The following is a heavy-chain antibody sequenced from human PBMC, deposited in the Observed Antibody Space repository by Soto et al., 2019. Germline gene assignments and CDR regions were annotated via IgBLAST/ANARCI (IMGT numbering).Heavy chain of an antibody. Sequence: EVQLVESGVVVVQPGGSLRLSCAASGFTFDDYTMHWVRQAPGKSLEWVSLISWDGGKTYYADSVKGRFTISRDNSKNSLHLQMNSLTTEDSASYYCAKDRAAVTGAYYYYAMDVWGQGTTVTVSS. J-gene: IGHJ6*02. CDR1: GFTFDDYT. V-gene: IGHV3-43*01. CDR3: AKDRAAVTGAYYYYAMDV. CDR2: ISWDGGKT. D-gene: IGHD6-19*01.